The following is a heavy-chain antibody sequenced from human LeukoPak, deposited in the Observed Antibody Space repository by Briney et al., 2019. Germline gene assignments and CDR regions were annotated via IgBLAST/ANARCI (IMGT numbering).Heavy chain of an antibody. CDR2: ISSTGGNT. CDR3: VKGLYSSSKNWFDP. Sequence: GGSLRLSCAASGFTFNSFGMHWVRQAPGKGLEYVSSISSTGGNTYYADSVKGRFTISRDNSKNTLYLQMSSLRAEDTAVYYCVKGLYSSSKNWFDPWGQGTLVTVSS. D-gene: IGHD6-6*01. V-gene: IGHV3-64D*09. CDR1: GFTFNSFG. J-gene: IGHJ5*02.